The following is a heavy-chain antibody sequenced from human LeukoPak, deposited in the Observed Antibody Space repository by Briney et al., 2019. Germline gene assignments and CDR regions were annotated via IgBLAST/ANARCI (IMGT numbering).Heavy chain of an antibody. CDR1: GFIFGDYA. CDR3: AKAKGRYYHYAMDV. J-gene: IGHJ6*02. Sequence: GGSLRLSCAASGFIFGDYAMHWVRQAPGKGLEWVSGISWNSGSIGYADSVKGRFTISRDNAKNSLYLQMNSLRGEDTALYYCAKAKGRYYHYAMDVWGQGTTVTVSS. CDR2: ISWNSGSI. V-gene: IGHV3-9*01. D-gene: IGHD3-10*01.